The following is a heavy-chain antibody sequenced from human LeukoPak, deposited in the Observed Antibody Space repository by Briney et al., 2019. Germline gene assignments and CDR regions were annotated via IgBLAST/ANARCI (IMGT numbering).Heavy chain of an antibody. CDR2: IKQDGSEK. Sequence: GGPLRLSCAASGFSISDYWTTWVRQAPGKGLEWVANIKQDGSEKTYVDSVKGRFTISRDNAKNSIFLQMNSLRVEDMAIYYCVRDGGTDWYDPWGQGTLVSVSS. V-gene: IGHV3-7*01. J-gene: IGHJ5*02. CDR3: VRDGGTDWYDP. D-gene: IGHD3-16*01. CDR1: GFSISDYW.